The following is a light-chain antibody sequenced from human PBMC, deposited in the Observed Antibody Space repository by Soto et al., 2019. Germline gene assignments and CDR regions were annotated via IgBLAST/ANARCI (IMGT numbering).Light chain of an antibody. Sequence: DIQMTQSPSTLSASVGDRVNITCRASQRIVVWLPWYQQKVGKAPKLLIYDASKLESGVPSRCSGSGSSAEFTLTISSLEPDDFATYYCQQYKSYPWTFGQGTKVEIK. J-gene: IGKJ1*01. V-gene: IGKV1-5*01. CDR1: QRIVVW. CDR3: QQYKSYPWT. CDR2: DAS.